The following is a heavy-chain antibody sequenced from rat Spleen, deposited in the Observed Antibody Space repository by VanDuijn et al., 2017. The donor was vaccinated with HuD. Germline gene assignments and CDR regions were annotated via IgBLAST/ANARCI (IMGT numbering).Heavy chain of an antibody. D-gene: IGHD1-11*01. V-gene: IGHV5S10*01. Sequence: EVQLVESGGGLVQPGRSLKLSCAASGFTFSDYNMAWVRQAPKKGLEWVATIIYDGSRTYYRDSVKGRFTSSRDNAKSTLYLQRDSLRSEDTATYYCATHYDYGGYGGMMDAWGQGASVTVSS. CDR1: GFTFSDYN. CDR3: ATHYDYGGYGGMMDA. J-gene: IGHJ4*01. CDR2: IIYDGSRT.